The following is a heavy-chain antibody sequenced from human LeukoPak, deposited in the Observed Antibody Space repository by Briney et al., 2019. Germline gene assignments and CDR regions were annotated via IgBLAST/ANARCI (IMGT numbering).Heavy chain of an antibody. Sequence: GGSLRLSCAASGFSFSSYAMHWVRQAPGKGLEYVSGISSDGGSTYYADSVKGRFTISRDNSKNTLYLQMSSLRAEDMAVYYCARDRVWLQLFDSWGQGTLVTVSS. CDR1: GFSFSSYA. V-gene: IGHV3-64*02. CDR3: ARDRVWLQLFDS. CDR2: ISSDGGST. D-gene: IGHD5-24*01. J-gene: IGHJ4*02.